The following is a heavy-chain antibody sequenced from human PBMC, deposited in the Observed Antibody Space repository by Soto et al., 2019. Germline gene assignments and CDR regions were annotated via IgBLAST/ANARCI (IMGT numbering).Heavy chain of an antibody. CDR3: PRAHSSSRGDAFDI. CDR1: GYTFTSYH. V-gene: IGHV1-46*01. D-gene: IGHD6-13*01. J-gene: IGHJ3*02. CDR2: INPSGGST. Sequence: ASVKVSCKASGYTFTSYHMHWVRQAPGQGLEWMGIINPSGGSTSYAQKFRVRVTMTRDTATSTVYMELSGLRSEDTAVYYCPRAHSSSRGDAFDIWGQGTMVTVSS.